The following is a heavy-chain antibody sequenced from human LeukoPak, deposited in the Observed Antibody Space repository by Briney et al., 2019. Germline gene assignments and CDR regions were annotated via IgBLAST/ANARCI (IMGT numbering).Heavy chain of an antibody. J-gene: IGHJ4*02. CDR3: ARTPFNDWGFDY. CDR1: GYSISSGYY. V-gene: IGHV4-38-2*02. D-gene: IGHD3-16*01. Sequence: SSETLSLTCTVSGYSISSGYYWGWIRQPLGKGLEWIGSICHSGSTYYNPSLKSRVTISVDTSKNQFSLKLSSVTAADTAVYYCARTPFNDWGFDYWGQGTLVTVSS. CDR2: ICHSGST.